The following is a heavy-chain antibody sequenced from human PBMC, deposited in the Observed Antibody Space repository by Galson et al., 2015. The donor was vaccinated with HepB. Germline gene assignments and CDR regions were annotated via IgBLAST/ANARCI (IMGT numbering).Heavy chain of an antibody. D-gene: IGHD6-25*01. Sequence: SLRLSCAASGFSFSSHSMCWVRQAPGKGLEWVAYIGAGSTGRYYGASVKGRFTISRDNAKNSVYLHMNNLRAEDTAVYYCARNPASYDYYNMDVWGRGTTVTVSS. J-gene: IGHJ6*02. V-gene: IGHV3-48*01. CDR3: ARNPASYDYYNMDV. CDR2: IGAGSTGR. CDR1: GFSFSSHS.